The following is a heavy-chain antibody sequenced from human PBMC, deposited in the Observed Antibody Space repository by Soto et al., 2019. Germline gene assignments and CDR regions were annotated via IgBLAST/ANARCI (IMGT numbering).Heavy chain of an antibody. Sequence: QVHLVQSGAEVKKPGASVNVSCQASGSITNHHMHWVRQAPGQGLEWMGIFNPSGLSTTYAQKLQGRVTITSDTSTSTVYMELSSLTSEDTAVYFCAKVTNRGPIAVAGPLGAWGQGTLVIVSA. CDR3: AKVTNRGPIAVAGPLGA. CDR2: FNPSGLST. J-gene: IGHJ5*02. CDR1: GSITNHH. V-gene: IGHV1-46*01. D-gene: IGHD6-19*01.